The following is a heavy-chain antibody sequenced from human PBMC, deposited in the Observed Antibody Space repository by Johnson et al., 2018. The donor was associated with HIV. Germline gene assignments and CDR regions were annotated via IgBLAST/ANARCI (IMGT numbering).Heavy chain of an antibody. D-gene: IGHD3-22*01. Sequence: VQLVESGGGVVRPGGSLRLSCEASGFTFDDYGMSWVRQAPGKGLEWVSDINWNGGSTRYTDYVKGRFTISRDNAKNTLYPQMNSLRAEDTAVYYCARGVGSSGYYYTRVFDIWGQGTMVTVSS. V-gene: IGHV3-20*04. J-gene: IGHJ3*02. CDR1: GFTFDDYG. CDR2: INWNGGST. CDR3: ARGVGSSGYYYTRVFDI.